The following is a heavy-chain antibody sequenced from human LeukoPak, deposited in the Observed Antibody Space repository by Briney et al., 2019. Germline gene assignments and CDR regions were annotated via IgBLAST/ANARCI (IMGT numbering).Heavy chain of an antibody. CDR1: GFTVSSYA. CDR3: ARDPPSH. Sequence: TGGSLRLSCAASGFTVSSYAMHWVRQAPGKGLEWVAVISYDGSNKYYADSVKGRFTISRDNSKNTLYLQMNSLRAEDTAVYYCARDPPSHWGRGTLVTVSS. CDR2: ISYDGSNK. V-gene: IGHV3-30-3*01. D-gene: IGHD2-2*01. J-gene: IGHJ4*02.